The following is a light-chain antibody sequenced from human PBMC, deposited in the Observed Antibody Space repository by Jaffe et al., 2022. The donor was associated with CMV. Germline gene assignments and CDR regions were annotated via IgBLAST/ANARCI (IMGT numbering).Light chain of an antibody. CDR1: SSNIGSQN. V-gene: IGLV1-44*01. CDR3: AAWDDSLNGWV. CDR2: SNN. J-gene: IGLJ3*02. Sequence: QSVLTQPPSESGTPGQRVIISCSGSSSNIGSQNVNWFQQLPGTAPKLLIYSNNKWSSGVPDRFSGSKSGTSASLAISGLQSEDEADYYCAAWDDSLNGWVFGGGTKLTVL.